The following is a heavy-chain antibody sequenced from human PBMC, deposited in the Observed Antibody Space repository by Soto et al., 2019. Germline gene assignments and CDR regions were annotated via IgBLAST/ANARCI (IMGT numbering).Heavy chain of an antibody. CDR1: GFTFSAYG. CDR2: ISFDGVNE. D-gene: IGHD3-22*01. Sequence: QVQLVESGGGVVQPGRSLRLSCAASGFTFSAYGMHWVRQAPGKGPEWLAVISFDGVNEYYADPVEGRFSISRDNSKNTLHLQMNSLRAEDTAVYYCAKTIASPPGNSRGRGAVLDYWGQGTLVTVSS. V-gene: IGHV3-30*18. CDR3: AKTIASPPGNSRGRGAVLDY. J-gene: IGHJ4*02.